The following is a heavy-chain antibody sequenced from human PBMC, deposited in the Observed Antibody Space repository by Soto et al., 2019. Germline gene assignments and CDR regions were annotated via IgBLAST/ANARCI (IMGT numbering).Heavy chain of an antibody. D-gene: IGHD2-21*02. V-gene: IGHV4-31*03. CDR2: ISSSGST. CDR3: ARSGVTGIVIPSHWFDP. CDR1: GDSIGGVGY. J-gene: IGHJ5*02. Sequence: SETLSLTCTVSGDSIGGVGYWSWIRQFPGRGLEWIGCISSSGSTYYNPALNNRISLSLDTSQNQFSLKLLSVTAADTAIYYCARSGVTGIVIPSHWFDPWGQRTLVTVSS.